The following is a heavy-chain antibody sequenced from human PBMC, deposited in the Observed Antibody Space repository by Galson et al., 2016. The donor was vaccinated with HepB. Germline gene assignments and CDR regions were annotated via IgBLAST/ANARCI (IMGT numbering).Heavy chain of an antibody. D-gene: IGHD3-10*01. J-gene: IGHJ6*02. Sequence: QSGAEVKKPGESLRISCKGSGYSFITYWISWVRQMPGKGLEWMGRIDPSDSYTTYSPSFQSHVTISADKSISTAYLQWSSLKASDTAMYYCASSMVRGGPPPWGMDVWGQGTTVTVSS. V-gene: IGHV5-10-1*01. CDR3: ASSMVRGGPPPWGMDV. CDR2: IDPSDSYT. CDR1: GYSFITYW.